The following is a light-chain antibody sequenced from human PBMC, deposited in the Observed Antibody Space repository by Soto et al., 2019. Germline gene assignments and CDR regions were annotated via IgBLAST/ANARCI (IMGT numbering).Light chain of an antibody. CDR3: MQALQTPPT. CDR1: QSLLHTNGYNS. V-gene: IGKV2-28*01. CDR2: LGS. Sequence: DIVMTQSPLSLPVTPGEPASISCRSSQSLLHTNGYNSLDWYLQKPGQSPQLLIYLGSNRASGVPDRFSGSGSGTDFTLKISRVEAEDVGVYYCMQALQTPPTCGQGTKVEIK. J-gene: IGKJ1*01.